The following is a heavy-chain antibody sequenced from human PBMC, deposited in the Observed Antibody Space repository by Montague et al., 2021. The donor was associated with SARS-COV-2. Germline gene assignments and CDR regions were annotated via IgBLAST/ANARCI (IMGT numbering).Heavy chain of an antibody. J-gene: IGHJ6*02. Sequence: CAISGDSVSSNSAAWNWIRQSPSRGLEWLGRTYYRSKWYNDYAVSVKSRITINPDTSENQFSLQLNSVTPEDTAVYYCASGRMVPYSSSWTTLYYYYGMDVWGQGTTVTVSS. D-gene: IGHD6-13*01. CDR1: GDSVSSNSAA. CDR2: TYYRSKWYN. CDR3: ASGRMVPYSSSWTTLYYYYGMDV. V-gene: IGHV6-1*01.